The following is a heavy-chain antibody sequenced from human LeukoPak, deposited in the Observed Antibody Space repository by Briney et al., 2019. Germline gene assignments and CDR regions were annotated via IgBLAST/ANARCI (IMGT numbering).Heavy chain of an antibody. CDR3: TKAGGGYCSSTSCERHPFDY. D-gene: IGHD2-2*01. CDR2: ISGSGGST. CDR1: GLTFSSYA. V-gene: IGHV3-23*01. J-gene: IGHJ4*02. Sequence: GGSLRLSCAASGLTFSSYAMSWVRQAPGKGLEWVSAISGSGGSTYYADSVKGRFTISRDNSKNTLYLQMNSLRAEDTAVYYCTKAGGGYCSSTSCERHPFDYWGQGTLVTVSS.